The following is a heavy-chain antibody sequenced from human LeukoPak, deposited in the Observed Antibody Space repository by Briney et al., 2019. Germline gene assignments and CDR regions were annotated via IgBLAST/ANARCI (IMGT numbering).Heavy chain of an antibody. Sequence: SDTLSLTRALYGGSFSGYFCSWIRPPPGKGLECIGEINHSGSTTYNTSLKSRVTISVDTPKNQFSLKLSSVTAAETAVYYCARGRHYDFWSPGYYYYYGMDVWGQGTTVTVSS. CDR1: GGSFSGYF. CDR2: INHSGST. D-gene: IGHD3-3*01. V-gene: IGHV4-34*01. CDR3: ARGRHYDFWSPGYYYYYGMDV. J-gene: IGHJ6*02.